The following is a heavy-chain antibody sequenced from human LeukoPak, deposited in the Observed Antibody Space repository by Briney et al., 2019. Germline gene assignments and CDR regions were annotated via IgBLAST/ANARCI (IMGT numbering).Heavy chain of an antibody. CDR2: ISGSGGST. V-gene: IGHV3-23*01. CDR1: GFTFSSYA. CDR3: AKDRQPYSSSNPIDY. D-gene: IGHD6-6*01. Sequence: GGSLRLSCAASGFTFSSYAMSWVRQAPGKGLEWVSSISGSGGSTYYADSVKGRFTISRDNSKNTLYLQMNSLRAEDTAVYYCAKDRQPYSSSNPIDYWGQGTLVTVSS. J-gene: IGHJ4*02.